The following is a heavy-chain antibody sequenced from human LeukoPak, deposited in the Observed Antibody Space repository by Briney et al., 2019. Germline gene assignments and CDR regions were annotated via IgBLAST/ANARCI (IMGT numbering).Heavy chain of an antibody. V-gene: IGHV4-39*01. D-gene: IGHD4-17*01. J-gene: IGHJ5*02. CDR2: IYYSGST. CDR1: GGSISSSSYY. Sequence: SETLSLTCTVSGGSISSSSYYWGWIRQPPGKGLEWIGSIYYSGSTYYNPSLKSRVTISVDTSKNQFSLKLSSVTAADTAVYYCARHRVGGHDYGDSRNWFDPWGQGTLVTVSS. CDR3: ARHRVGGHDYGDSRNWFDP.